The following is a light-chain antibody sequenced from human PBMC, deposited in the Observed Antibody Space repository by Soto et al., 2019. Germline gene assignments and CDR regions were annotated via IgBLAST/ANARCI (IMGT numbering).Light chain of an antibody. Sequence: QSALTQTPSASGSPGQSVTISCTGTSSDVGAYDSVSWYQHHPGKAPKALIYEVSKRPSGVPDRFSGSKSGNTASLTVSGFQAEDEADYYCSSYAGSNNYVFGTGTKLTVL. J-gene: IGLJ1*01. V-gene: IGLV2-8*01. CDR1: SSDVGAYDS. CDR3: SSYAGSNNYV. CDR2: EVS.